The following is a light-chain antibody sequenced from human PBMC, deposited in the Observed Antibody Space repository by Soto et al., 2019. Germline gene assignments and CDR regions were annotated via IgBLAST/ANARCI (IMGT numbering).Light chain of an antibody. CDR3: SSYTSSSTYV. CDR2: EVS. CDR1: SSDVGGYNY. V-gene: IGLV2-14*01. J-gene: IGLJ1*01. Sequence: QSVLTQPASVSGSPGQSITISCTGTSSDVGGYNYVSWYQQPPGKAPKLMSYEVSNRPSGVSNRFSGSKSGNTYSLTISGLQAEDEADYYCSSYTSSSTYVFGTGTKPTVL.